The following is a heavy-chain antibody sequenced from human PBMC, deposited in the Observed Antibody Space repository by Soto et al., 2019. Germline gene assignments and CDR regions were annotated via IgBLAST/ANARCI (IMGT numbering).Heavy chain of an antibody. V-gene: IGHV4-39*01. CDR2: IYYSGST. CDR1: GGSISSSSYY. Sequence: SETLSLTCTVSGGSISSSSYYWGWIRQPPGKGLEWIGSIYYSGSTYYNPSLKSRVTISVDTSKNQFSLKLSSVTAADTAVYYCARRSSWYGSGMDYWGQGTLVTVSS. J-gene: IGHJ4*02. CDR3: ARRSSWYGSGMDY. D-gene: IGHD6-13*01.